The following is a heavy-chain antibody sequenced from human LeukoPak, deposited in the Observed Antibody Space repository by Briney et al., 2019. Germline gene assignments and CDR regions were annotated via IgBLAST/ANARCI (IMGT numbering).Heavy chain of an antibody. Sequence: ASVKVSCKASGYTFTSYDINWVRQATGQGLEWMGWMNPNSGNTGYAQKFQGRVTMTRNTSISTAYMELSSLRSEDTAVYYCARESPTLYSSSSEFDYWGQGTLVTVSS. CDR3: ARESPTLYSSSSEFDY. CDR2: MNPNSGNT. J-gene: IGHJ4*02. D-gene: IGHD6-13*01. V-gene: IGHV1-8*01. CDR1: GYTFTSYD.